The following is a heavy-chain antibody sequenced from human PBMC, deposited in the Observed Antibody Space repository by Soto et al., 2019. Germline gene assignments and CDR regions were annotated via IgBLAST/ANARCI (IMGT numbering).Heavy chain of an antibody. Sequence: SETLSLTCAVYGGSFSGYYWSWIRQPPGKGLEWIGEINHSGSTNYNPSLKSRVTISVDTSKNQFSLKLSSVTAADTAVYYCARGGRSSSWYYYGMDVWGQGTTVTVSS. CDR2: INHSGST. D-gene: IGHD6-13*01. V-gene: IGHV4-34*01. J-gene: IGHJ6*02. CDR3: ARGGRSSSWYYYGMDV. CDR1: GGSFSGYY.